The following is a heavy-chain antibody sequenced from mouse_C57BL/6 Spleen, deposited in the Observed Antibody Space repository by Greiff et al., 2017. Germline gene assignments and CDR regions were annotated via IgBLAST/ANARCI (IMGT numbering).Heavy chain of an antibody. J-gene: IGHJ2*01. CDR2: ISYDGSN. CDR1: GYSITSGYY. D-gene: IGHD2-5*01. CDR3: ARDRYSNYFDY. Sequence: EVQLQESGPGLVKPSQSLSLTCSVTGYSITSGYYWNWIRQFPGNKLEWMGYISYDGSNNYNPSLKNRISITRDTSKNQFFLKLNSVTTEDTATYYCARDRYSNYFDYWGQGTTLTVSS. V-gene: IGHV3-6*01.